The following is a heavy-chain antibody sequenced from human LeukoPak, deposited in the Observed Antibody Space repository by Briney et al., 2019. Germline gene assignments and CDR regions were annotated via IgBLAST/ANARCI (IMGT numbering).Heavy chain of an antibody. V-gene: IGHV1-69*05. Sequence: SVKVSCKASGGTFNNYAINWVRQAPGQGLQWMGGIIPIFGTANYAQKFQGRVTITTDESTSTAYMELGSLRSEDTAVYYCARGSQGGSYYEDYWGQGTLVTVSS. D-gene: IGHD1-26*01. CDR1: GGTFNNYA. J-gene: IGHJ4*02. CDR2: IIPIFGTA. CDR3: ARGSQGGSYYEDY.